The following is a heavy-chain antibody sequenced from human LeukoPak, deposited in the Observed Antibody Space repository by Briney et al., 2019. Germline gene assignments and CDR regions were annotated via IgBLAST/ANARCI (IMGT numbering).Heavy chain of an antibody. J-gene: IGHJ6*02. V-gene: IGHV4-39*07. CDR3: ARGVLRYFDNYGMDV. CDR1: GGSISSSSYY. Sequence: SETLSLTCTVSGGSISSSSYYWSWIRQPPGKGLEWIGEINHSGSTNYNPSLKSRVTISVDTSKNQFSLKLSSVTAADTAVYYCARGVLRYFDNYGMDVWGQGTTVTVSS. CDR2: INHSGST. D-gene: IGHD3-9*01.